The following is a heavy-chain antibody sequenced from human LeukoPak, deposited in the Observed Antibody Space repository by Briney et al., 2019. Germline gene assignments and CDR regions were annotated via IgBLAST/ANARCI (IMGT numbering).Heavy chain of an antibody. D-gene: IGHD3-22*01. V-gene: IGHV4-30-2*01. CDR3: ARAIVVGYFDY. CDR2: IYHSGST. J-gene: IGHJ4*02. CDR1: GGSISIGGYS. Sequence: SETLSLTCAVSGGSISIGGYSWSWIRQPPGKGLEWIGYIYHSGSTYYNPSLKSRVTISVDRSKNQFSLKLSSVTAADTAVYYCARAIVVGYFDYWGQGTLVTVSS.